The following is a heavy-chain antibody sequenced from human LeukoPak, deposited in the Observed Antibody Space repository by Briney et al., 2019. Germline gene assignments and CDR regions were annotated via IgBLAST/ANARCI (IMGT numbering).Heavy chain of an antibody. D-gene: IGHD1-26*01. CDR1: GVSISGSTYF. CDR2: IFESGST. CDR3: ARTGFVGASDHDSFDV. V-gene: IGHV4-39*01. Sequence: SETLSLTCTVSGVSISGSTYFWGWIRQPPGKGLEWFGSIFESGSTYYNPALKSRVTITVDTARNQFSLKLTSVTPSDTAVYYCARTGFVGASDHDSFDVWGQGTMVTVSS. J-gene: IGHJ3*01.